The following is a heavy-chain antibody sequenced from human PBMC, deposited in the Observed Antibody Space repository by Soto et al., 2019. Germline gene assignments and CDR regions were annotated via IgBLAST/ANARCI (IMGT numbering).Heavy chain of an antibody. D-gene: IGHD1-1*01. V-gene: IGHV3-23*01. CDR3: ARGSSTTPTSYGYLAY. Sequence: GGSLRLSCAASGFVFKDYAISWVRQAPGKGLEWVSGISASGGRTYYADSVKGRHSVSRDNSNNTVFLQINRLRDEDTAIYYCARGSSTTPTSYGYLAYWGQGTLVTVSS. J-gene: IGHJ4*02. CDR2: ISASGGRT. CDR1: GFVFKDYA.